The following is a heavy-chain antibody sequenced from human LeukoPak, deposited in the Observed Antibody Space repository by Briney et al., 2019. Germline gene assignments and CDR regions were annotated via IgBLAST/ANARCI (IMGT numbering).Heavy chain of an antibody. CDR2: ISYDGSNK. CDR1: GFTFSRYA. Sequence: GGSLRLSCAASGFTFSRYAMRWVRQAPGKGLEWVAVISYDGSNKYYADSVKGRFTISRDNSKNTLYLQMNSLRTEDTAVYYCASNAAAGNGGEYYFDYWAREPWSPSPQ. CDR3: ASNAAAGNGGEYYFDY. D-gene: IGHD6-13*01. J-gene: IGHJ4*02. V-gene: IGHV3-30-3*01.